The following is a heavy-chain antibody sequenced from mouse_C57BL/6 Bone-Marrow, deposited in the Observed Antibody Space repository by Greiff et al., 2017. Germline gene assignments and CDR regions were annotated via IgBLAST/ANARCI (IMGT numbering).Heavy chain of an antibody. Sequence: EVQLVESGEGLVKPGGSLKLSCAASGFTFSSYAMSWVRQTPEKRLEWVAYISRGGDYIYYADTVKGRFTISRDNARNTLYLQMSSLKSEDTAMYYCTRERGYGSSPYYFDYWGQGTTLTVSS. D-gene: IGHD1-1*01. J-gene: IGHJ2*01. V-gene: IGHV5-9-1*02. CDR2: ISRGGDYI. CDR3: TRERGYGSSPYYFDY. CDR1: GFTFSSYA.